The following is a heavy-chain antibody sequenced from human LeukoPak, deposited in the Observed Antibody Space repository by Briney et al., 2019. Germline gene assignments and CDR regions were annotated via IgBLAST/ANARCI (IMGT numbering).Heavy chain of an antibody. D-gene: IGHD6-19*01. Sequence: ASVKVSCKASGYTFTSYDINWVRQATGQGLEWMGWMNPNSGDTGYAQKFQGRVTMTRNTSIGTAYMELSSLRSEDTAVYYCARGRRIAVAGTITRYYFDYWGQGTLVTVSS. V-gene: IGHV1-8*01. CDR2: MNPNSGDT. CDR1: GYTFTSYD. CDR3: ARGRRIAVAGTITRYYFDY. J-gene: IGHJ4*02.